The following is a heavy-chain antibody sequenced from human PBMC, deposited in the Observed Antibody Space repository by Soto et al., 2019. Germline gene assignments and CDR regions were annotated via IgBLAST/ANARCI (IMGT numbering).Heavy chain of an antibody. D-gene: IGHD2-15*01. CDR1: GGSISSGGYY. V-gene: IGHV4-31*03. J-gene: IGHJ5*02. Sequence: SETLSLTCTVSGGSISSGGYYWSWIRQHPGKGLEWIGYIYYSGSTYYNPSLKSRVTISVDTSKNQFSLKLSSVTAADTAVYYCARVVVVVAATPTFWFDPWGQGTLVTGLL. CDR3: ARVVVVVAATPTFWFDP. CDR2: IYYSGST.